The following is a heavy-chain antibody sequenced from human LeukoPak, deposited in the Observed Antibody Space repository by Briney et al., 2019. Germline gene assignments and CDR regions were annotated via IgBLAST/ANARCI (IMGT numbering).Heavy chain of an antibody. CDR3: TRDGESNYYYYGMDV. Sequence: SETLSLTCTVSGGSISSSNYYWGWIRQPPGKGLEWIGSIYYSGSTYYNPSLKSRVTISIDTSKNQFSLKLSSVTAADTAVYYCTRDGESNYYYYGMDVWGQGTTVTVSS. CDR2: IYYSGST. J-gene: IGHJ6*02. D-gene: IGHD3-10*01. CDR1: GGSISSSNYY. V-gene: IGHV4-39*02.